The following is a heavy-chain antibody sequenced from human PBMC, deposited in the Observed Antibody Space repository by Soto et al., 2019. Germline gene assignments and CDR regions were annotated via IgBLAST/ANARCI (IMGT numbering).Heavy chain of an antibody. V-gene: IGHV1-18*01. CDR1: GYTFTSYG. D-gene: IGHD6-13*01. CDR2: ISAYNGNT. CDR3: ARDRKAKRSSCYVPNGGWFDP. J-gene: IGHJ5*02. Sequence: QVPLVQSGAEVKKPGASVKVSCKASGYTFTSYGISWVRQAPGQGLEWMGWISAYNGNTNYAQKLQGRVTMTTDTSTSTAHMELRSLRSDDTAVYYCARDRKAKRSSCYVPNGGWFDPWGQGTLVTVSS.